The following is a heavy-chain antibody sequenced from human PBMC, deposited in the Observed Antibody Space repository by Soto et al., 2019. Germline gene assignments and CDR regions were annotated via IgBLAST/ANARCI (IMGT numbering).Heavy chain of an antibody. V-gene: IGHV4-39*01. CDR1: GGSISSSSYY. CDR2: IYYSGST. CDR3: ARYMVRGVIGPTFDY. D-gene: IGHD3-10*01. J-gene: IGHJ4*02. Sequence: PSETLSLTCTVSGGSISSSSYYWGWIRQPPGKGLEWIGSIYYSGSTYYNPSLKSRVTISVDTSKNQFSLKLSSVTAADTAVYYCARYMVRGVIGPTFDYWGQGTLVTVSS.